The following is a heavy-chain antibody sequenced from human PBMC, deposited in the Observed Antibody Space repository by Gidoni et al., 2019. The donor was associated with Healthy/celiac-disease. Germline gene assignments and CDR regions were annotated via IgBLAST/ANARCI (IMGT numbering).Heavy chain of an antibody. V-gene: IGHV3-43D*04. CDR3: AKDMEAYSSSSNDAFDI. CDR2: ISWDGGST. Sequence: EVQLVESGGVVVQPGGSLRLSCAASGFTFDDYAMHWVRQAPGKGLECVSLISWDGGSTYYADSVKGRFTISRDNSKNSLYLQMNSLRAEDTALYYCAKDMEAYSSSSNDAFDIWGQGTMVTVSS. CDR1: GFTFDDYA. D-gene: IGHD6-13*01. J-gene: IGHJ3*02.